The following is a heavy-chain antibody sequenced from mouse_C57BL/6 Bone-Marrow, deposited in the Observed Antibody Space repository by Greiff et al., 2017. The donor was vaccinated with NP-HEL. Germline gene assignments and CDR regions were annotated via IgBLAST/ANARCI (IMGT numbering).Heavy chain of an antibody. CDR1: GYTFTSYW. Sequence: QVQLKQPGAELVMPGASVKLSCKASGYTFTSYWMHWVKQRPGQGLEWIGEIDPSDSYTNYNLKFKGKSTLTVDKSSSTAYMQLSSLTSEDSAVYYCARRDGYLSYWYFDVWGTGTTVTVSS. CDR2: IDPSDSYT. D-gene: IGHD2-3*01. J-gene: IGHJ1*03. CDR3: ARRDGYLSYWYFDV. V-gene: IGHV1-69*01.